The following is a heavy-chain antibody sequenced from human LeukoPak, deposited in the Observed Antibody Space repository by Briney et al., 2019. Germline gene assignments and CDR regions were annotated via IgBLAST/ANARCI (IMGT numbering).Heavy chain of an antibody. CDR1: GFPLSHHG. J-gene: IGHJ4*02. CDR3: ARALSSAGGSYYFDS. V-gene: IGHV3-33*01. CDR2: VRYDGGDE. Sequence: GRSLRLSCIASGFPLSHHGMHWVRQPPGKGLEWVAFVRYDGGDEYYADSVKGRFTVSRDNSNNALDLQMNTLTVEDTAVYYCARALSSAGGSYYFDSWGQGTLVTVSS. D-gene: IGHD4-23*01.